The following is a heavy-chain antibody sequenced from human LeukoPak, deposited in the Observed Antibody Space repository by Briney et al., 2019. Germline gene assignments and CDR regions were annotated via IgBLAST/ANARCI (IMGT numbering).Heavy chain of an antibody. CDR3: ARDRGGSYSAIDY. Sequence: PGGSLRLSCAASGFTFDDYAMHWVRQAPGKGLEWVSGISWNSGSIGYADSVKGRFTISRDDAEKSLYLQMNSLRAEDTAVYYCARDRGGSYSAIDYWGQGTLVTVSS. CDR2: ISWNSGSI. J-gene: IGHJ4*02. D-gene: IGHD2-15*01. V-gene: IGHV3-9*01. CDR1: GFTFDDYA.